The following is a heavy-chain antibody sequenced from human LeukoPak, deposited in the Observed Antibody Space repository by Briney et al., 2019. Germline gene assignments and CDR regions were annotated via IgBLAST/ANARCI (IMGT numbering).Heavy chain of an antibody. CDR3: VRGRTGSIATAGRY. CDR2: LDPEDGET. V-gene: IGHV1-24*01. D-gene: IGHD6-6*01. J-gene: IGHJ4*02. Sequence: ASVKVSCKLSGSTLTEFSIHWVRQAHGKGLEWLGRLDPEDGETILSQKFQDRVALTADTSTSTAYMDMSRLRSEDTAVYFCVRGRTGSIATAGRYWGRGTLVTVSS. CDR1: GSTLTEFS.